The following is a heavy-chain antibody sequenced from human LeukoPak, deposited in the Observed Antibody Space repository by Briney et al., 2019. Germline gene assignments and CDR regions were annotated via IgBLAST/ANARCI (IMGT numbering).Heavy chain of an antibody. Sequence: SETLSLTCTVSGGSVSSGSYYWSWIRQPPGKGLEWIGYIYYSGSTNYNPSLKSRVTISVDTSKNQFSLKLSSVTAADTAVYYCARFYGWPDDYDILTGDYYYYGMDVWGQGTTVTVSS. D-gene: IGHD3-9*01. CDR3: ARFYGWPDDYDILTGDYYYYGMDV. CDR2: IYYSGST. J-gene: IGHJ6*02. V-gene: IGHV4-61*01. CDR1: GGSVSSGSYY.